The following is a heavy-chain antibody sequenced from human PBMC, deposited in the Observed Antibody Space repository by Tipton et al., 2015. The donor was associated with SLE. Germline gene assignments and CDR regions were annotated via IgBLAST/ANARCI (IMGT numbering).Heavy chain of an antibody. CDR1: GFTFSSYA. Sequence: SLRLSCAASGFTFSSYAMHWVRQAPGKGLEWVAVISYDGSNKYYADSVKGRFTISRDNSKNSLYLQMNSLRAEDTAVYYCARTYRDAGYGMDVWGQGTTVTVSS. CDR2: ISYDGSNK. V-gene: IGHV3-30-3*01. CDR3: ARTYRDAGYGMDV. J-gene: IGHJ6*02. D-gene: IGHD2-8*01.